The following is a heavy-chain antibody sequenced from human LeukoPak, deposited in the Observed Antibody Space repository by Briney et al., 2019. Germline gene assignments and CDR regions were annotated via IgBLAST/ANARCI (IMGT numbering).Heavy chain of an antibody. V-gene: IGHV3-7*05. CDR3: ARSGMAVAATPWD. CDR2: INQDGSEK. J-gene: IGHJ1*01. D-gene: IGHD6-19*01. Sequence: PGGSLRLSCAASGFTFSDFWMTWVRQPPGRGLEWVAHINQDGSEKYSVDSVRGRFTISRDIVKNSLFLQINILRAEDTAVYYCARSGMAVAATPWDWGQGTLVTVSS. CDR1: GFTFSDFW.